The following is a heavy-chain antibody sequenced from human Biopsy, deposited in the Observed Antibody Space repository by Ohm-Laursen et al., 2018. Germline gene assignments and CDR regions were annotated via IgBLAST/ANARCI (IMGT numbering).Heavy chain of an antibody. D-gene: IGHD3-22*01. CDR2: VYNGGIT. V-gene: IGHV4-59*12. J-gene: IGHJ5*02. CDR3: ARGDYFDSNGYFWFDP. Sequence: TLSLTCTVSGGSIISYYWTWIRQAPGKGLEWIGHVYNGGITNYNPSLKSRVTISKDTSKNQFSLKLNSVTAADTAVYYCARGDYFDSNGYFWFDPWGQGTLVTVSS. CDR1: GGSIISYY.